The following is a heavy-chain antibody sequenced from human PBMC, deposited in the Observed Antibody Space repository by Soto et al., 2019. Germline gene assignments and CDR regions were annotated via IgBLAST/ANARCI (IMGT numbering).Heavy chain of an antibody. J-gene: IGHJ5*02. V-gene: IGHV3-23*01. Sequence: LRLSCAASGFTFSSYAMSWVRQAPGKGLEWVSAISGSGGSTYYADSVKGRFTISRDNSKNTLYLQMNNLRAEDTAVYYCAKDLARGSYPAPWGQGTLVTVSS. D-gene: IGHD1-26*01. CDR2: ISGSGGST. CDR1: GFTFSSYA. CDR3: AKDLARGSYPAP.